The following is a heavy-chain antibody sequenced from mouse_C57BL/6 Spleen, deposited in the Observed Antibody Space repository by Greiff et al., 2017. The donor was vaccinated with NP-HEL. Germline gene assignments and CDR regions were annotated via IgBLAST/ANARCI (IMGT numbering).Heavy chain of an antibody. D-gene: IGHD1-1*01. CDR2: IHPNSGST. Sequence: QVQLQQPGAELVKPGASVKLSCKASGYTFTSYWMHWVKQRPGQGLEWIGMIHPNSGSTNYNEKFKSKATLTVDKSSSPAYMQLSSLTSEDSAVYYCARTVTTVVEEFAYWGQGTLVTVSA. CDR3: ARTVTTVVEEFAY. V-gene: IGHV1-64*01. CDR1: GYTFTSYW. J-gene: IGHJ3*01.